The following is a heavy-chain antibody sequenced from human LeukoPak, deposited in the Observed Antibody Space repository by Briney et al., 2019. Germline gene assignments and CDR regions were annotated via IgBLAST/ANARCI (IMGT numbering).Heavy chain of an antibody. CDR3: AHSEYSSSNYFDY. CDR2: IYWNDDK. D-gene: IGHD6-13*01. Sequence: CGPTLVKPTQTLTLTCTFSGAALGSSGGGVGWVLQPSVKALARLALIYWNDDKRHNPPLKSRLTITKDPSKNQVVPTITNMDPVDTATYYCAHSEYSSSNYFDYWGQGTLVTVSS. J-gene: IGHJ4*02. V-gene: IGHV2-5*01. CDR1: GAALGSSGGG.